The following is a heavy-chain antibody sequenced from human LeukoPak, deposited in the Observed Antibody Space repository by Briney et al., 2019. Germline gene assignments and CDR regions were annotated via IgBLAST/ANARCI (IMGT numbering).Heavy chain of an antibody. J-gene: IGHJ4*02. CDR2: IYSAGST. CDR3: AKGHCTNGICWLD. V-gene: IGHV3-53*01. D-gene: IGHD2-8*01. Sequence: GGSLRLSCAASGFTVSSTYMSWVRQAPGKGLEWVSIIYSAGSTYYADSVKGRFTISRDNSKNTLYLQMNSLRAEDTAVYYCAKGHCTNGICWLDWGQGTLVTVSS. CDR1: GFTVSSTY.